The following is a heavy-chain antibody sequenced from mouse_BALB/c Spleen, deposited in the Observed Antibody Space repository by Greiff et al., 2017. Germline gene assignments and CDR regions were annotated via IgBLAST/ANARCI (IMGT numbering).Heavy chain of an antibody. CDR3: ARPIPGDYAMDY. J-gene: IGHJ4*01. V-gene: IGHV5-6*03. CDR1: GFTFSSYG. CDR2: ISSGGSYT. Sequence: EVKLMESGGGLVKPGGSLKLSCAASGFTFSSYGMSWVRQTPDKRLEWVATISSGGSYTYYPDSVKGRFTISRDNAKNTLYLQMSSLKSEDTAMYYCARPIPGDYAMDYWGQGTSVTVSA.